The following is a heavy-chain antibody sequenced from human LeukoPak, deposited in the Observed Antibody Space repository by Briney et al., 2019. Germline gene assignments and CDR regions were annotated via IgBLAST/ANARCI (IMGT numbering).Heavy chain of an antibody. D-gene: IGHD3-10*01. CDR3: ARGGGSTMVRRVISDYFDY. Sequence: SQTLSLTCTVSGGSISSGSYYWSWIRQPAGKGLEWIGRIYTSGSTNYNPSLKSRVTISVDTSKNQFSLKLSSVTAADTAVYYCARGGGSTMVRRVISDYFDYWGQGTLVTVSS. CDR1: GGSISSGSYY. V-gene: IGHV4-61*02. CDR2: IYTSGST. J-gene: IGHJ4*02.